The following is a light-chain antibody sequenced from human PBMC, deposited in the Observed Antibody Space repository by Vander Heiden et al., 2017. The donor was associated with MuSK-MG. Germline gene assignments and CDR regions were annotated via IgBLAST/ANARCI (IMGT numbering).Light chain of an antibody. CDR3: QRADSTPPNT. V-gene: IGKV1-39*01. CDR2: AAS. J-gene: IGKJ4*01. CDR1: RDISTY. Sequence: IQKSPSPCSLSAVVGDTVTITCRGGRDISTYLNWSQQKQGKAPRLLIYAASKLQSGDPSRFSGSGYGRDSTLTVASRQAEDAATYYCQRADSTPPNTFSGGTTLEIK.